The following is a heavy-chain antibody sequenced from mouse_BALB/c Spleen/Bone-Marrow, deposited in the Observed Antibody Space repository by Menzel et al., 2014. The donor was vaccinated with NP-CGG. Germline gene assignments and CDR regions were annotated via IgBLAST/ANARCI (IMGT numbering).Heavy chain of an antibody. CDR2: IDPANGNT. Sequence: VQLQQSGAELVKPGASVKLSCTASGFNIKDTYMHWVKQRPERGLEWIGRIDPANGNTKYDPKFQGKATITADTSSNTAYLQLSSLTSEDTVVYYCATLTTVVDAMDYWGQGTSVTVSS. CDR3: ATLTTVVDAMDY. J-gene: IGHJ4*01. V-gene: IGHV14-3*02. CDR1: GFNIKDTY. D-gene: IGHD1-1*01.